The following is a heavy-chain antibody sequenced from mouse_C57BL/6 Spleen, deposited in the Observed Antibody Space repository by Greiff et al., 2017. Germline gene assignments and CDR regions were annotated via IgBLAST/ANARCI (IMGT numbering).Heavy chain of an antibody. V-gene: IGHV2-4*01. CDR1: GFSLTSYG. CDR2: IWSGGST. J-gene: IGHJ4*01. CDR3: AKTQYGNYEAMDY. Sequence: VKLVESGPGLVQPSQSLSITCTVSGFSLTSYGVHWVRQPPGKGLEWLGVIWSGGSTDYKAAFISRLSISKDNSKSQVFFKMISLQADDTAIYYCAKTQYGNYEAMDYWGQGTSVTVSS. D-gene: IGHD2-1*01.